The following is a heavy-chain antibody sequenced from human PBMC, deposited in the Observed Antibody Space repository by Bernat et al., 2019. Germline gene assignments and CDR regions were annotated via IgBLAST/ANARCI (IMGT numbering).Heavy chain of an antibody. V-gene: IGHV3-53*01. Sequence: EVQLVESGGGLVKPGGSLRLSCAASGFTVSSNYMSWVRQAPGKGLEWVSVIYSGGSTYYADSVKGRFTISRDNSKNTLYLQMNSLRAEDTAVYYCARVGSSGRALEYFQHWGQGTLVTVSS. CDR2: IYSGGST. CDR3: ARVGSSGRALEYFQH. J-gene: IGHJ1*01. CDR1: GFTVSSNY. D-gene: IGHD6-19*01.